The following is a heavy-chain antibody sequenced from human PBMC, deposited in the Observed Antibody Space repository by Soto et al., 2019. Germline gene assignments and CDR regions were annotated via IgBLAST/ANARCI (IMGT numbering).Heavy chain of an antibody. CDR3: ARAEGDGYNYPWYFDL. J-gene: IGHJ2*01. V-gene: IGHV1-69*15. CDR1: GGTFSSYA. D-gene: IGHD5-12*01. CDR2: IIPIFGTA. Sequence: QVQLVQSGAEVKKPGSSVKVSCKASGGTFSSYAISWVRQAPGQGLDWMGRIIPIFGTANYAQKFQGRVTITADESTSTAYIELSSLRSEDTAVYYCARAEGDGYNYPWYFDLWGRGTLVTVSS.